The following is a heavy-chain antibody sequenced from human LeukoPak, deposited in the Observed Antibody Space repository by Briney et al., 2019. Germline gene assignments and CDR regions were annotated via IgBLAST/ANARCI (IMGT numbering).Heavy chain of an antibody. CDR2: INPGGGST. V-gene: IGHV1-46*01. CDR3: AKDVRWDHPGFDP. Sequence: ASVKVSFKASGYTFTSYYIHWVRQAPGQGLAWMGIINPGGGSTSYAQKFQDRVTMTRDTSTSTVYMELRSLRSEDTAVYYCAKDVRWDHPGFDPWGQGTLVIVSS. CDR1: GYTFTSYY. D-gene: IGHD4-23*01. J-gene: IGHJ5*02.